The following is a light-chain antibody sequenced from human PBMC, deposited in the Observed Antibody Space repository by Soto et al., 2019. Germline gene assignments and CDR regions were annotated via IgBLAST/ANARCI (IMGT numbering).Light chain of an antibody. Sequence: DIQLTQSPSFLSASVGDRVTITCRASQGISSYLAWYQQKPGKAPKLLIYAASTLQSGVPSRFSGSGSGTEFTLTSSSLQPEDFATYYCQQLNSYLGTFGQGTKLEIK. CDR1: QGISSY. V-gene: IGKV1-9*01. CDR2: AAS. J-gene: IGKJ2*01. CDR3: QQLNSYLGT.